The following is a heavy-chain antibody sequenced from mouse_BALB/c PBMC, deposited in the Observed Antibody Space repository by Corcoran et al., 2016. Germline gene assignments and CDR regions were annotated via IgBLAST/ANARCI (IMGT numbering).Heavy chain of an antibody. CDR1: GYTFTNYG. CDR2: INTYTGEP. D-gene: IGHD3-3*01. V-gene: IGHV9-1*02. CDR3: ARGDSSNFDY. J-gene: IGHJ2*01. Sequence: QIQLVQSGAELKKPGETVKISCKASGYTFTNYGMNWVKQAPGKGLKWMGWINTYTGEPTYADDFKGRFAFSLETSASTAYLQINNLKNEDLATYFCARGDSSNFDYWGQGTTLTVSS.